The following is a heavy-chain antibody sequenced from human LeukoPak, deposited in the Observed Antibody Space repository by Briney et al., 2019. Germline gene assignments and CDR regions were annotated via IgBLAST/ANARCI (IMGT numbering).Heavy chain of an antibody. CDR1: GFILRNYA. J-gene: IGHJ4*02. CDR3: AKGIHLSLSENDY. D-gene: IGHD5-18*01. Sequence: GGSLRLSCAASGFILRNYAMTWVRQAPGKGLEWVSGISGGGGTTNYADSVKGRFTISRDNSKNTVSLQMNSLRAEDTAIYYCAKGIHLSLSENDYWGQGTLVTVSS. CDR2: ISGGGGTT. V-gene: IGHV3-23*01.